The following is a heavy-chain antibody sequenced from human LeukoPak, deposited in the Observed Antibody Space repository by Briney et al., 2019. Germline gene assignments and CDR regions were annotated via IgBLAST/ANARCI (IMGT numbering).Heavy chain of an antibody. CDR3: ARDAYYYGSGSLLFDY. D-gene: IGHD3-10*01. CDR2: INHGGST. CDR1: GGSFSGYY. Sequence: PSETLSLTCAVYGGSFSGYYWSWIRQSPGKGLEWIGEINHGGSTNYNPSLKSRVTMSVDTSKNQFSLKLSSVTAADTAVYYCARDAYYYGSGSLLFDYWGQGTLVTVSS. V-gene: IGHV4-34*01. J-gene: IGHJ4*02.